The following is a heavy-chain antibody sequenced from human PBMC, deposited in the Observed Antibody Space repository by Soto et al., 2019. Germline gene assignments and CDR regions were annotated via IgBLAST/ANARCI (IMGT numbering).Heavy chain of an antibody. D-gene: IGHD1-26*01. Sequence: GGSLRLSCAASGFTFSSYSMNWVRQAPGKGLEWVSAISGSGGSTYYADSVKGRFTISRDNSKNTLYLQMNSLRAEDTAVYYCAKGRDSGSYRGMFFDYWGQGTLVTVSS. CDR2: ISGSGGST. V-gene: IGHV3-23*01. CDR1: GFTFSSYS. CDR3: AKGRDSGSYRGMFFDY. J-gene: IGHJ4*02.